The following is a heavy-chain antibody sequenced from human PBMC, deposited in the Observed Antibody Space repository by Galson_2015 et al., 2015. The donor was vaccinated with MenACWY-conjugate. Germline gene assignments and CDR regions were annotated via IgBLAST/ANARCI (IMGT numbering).Heavy chain of an antibody. J-gene: IGHJ2*01. CDR1: GFTFSSYV. CDR3: ANVSGTFWYFDL. D-gene: IGHD1-26*01. CDR2: ISKSGGST. V-gene: IGHV3-23*01. Sequence: SLRLSCAVSGFTFSSYVMTWVRQAPGKGLEWVSSISKSGGSTYDADSVKGRFTISRDNSKNTLYLQMNSLRAEDTAVYYCANVSGTFWYFDLWGRGTLVTVSS.